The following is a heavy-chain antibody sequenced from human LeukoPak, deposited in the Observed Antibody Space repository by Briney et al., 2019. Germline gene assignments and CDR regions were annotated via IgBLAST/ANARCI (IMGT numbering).Heavy chain of an antibody. CDR2: IYISGTT. CDR3: ARGGCSSTSCYRGAFDR. CDR1: DDSIGSYY. V-gene: IGHV4-4*07. D-gene: IGHD2-2*02. J-gene: IGHJ3*02. Sequence: SETLSLTCTVSDDSIGSYYWNWIRQPAGKGLEWIGRIYISGTTNYNAALKSRVTMSVDTSRNQFSLKLSSVTAADTAVYYCARGGCSSTSCYRGAFDRWGHGTVVTVSS.